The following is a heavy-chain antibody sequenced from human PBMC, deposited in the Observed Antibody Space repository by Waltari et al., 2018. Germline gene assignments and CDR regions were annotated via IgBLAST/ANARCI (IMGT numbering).Heavy chain of an antibody. V-gene: IGHV4-34*01. Sequence: QVQLQQWGAGLLKPSETLSLTCAVYGGSIRGDPRRSFTGYYWGWIRQPPGKGLEWIGEINQDGSANYNPSLKSRVTISVDTSKNQFSLKLSSVTAADTAVYYCARLQSFYYYMDVWGKGTTVTVSS. CDR2: INQDGSA. CDR3: ARLQSFYYYMDV. CDR1: GGSIRGDPRRSFTGYY. J-gene: IGHJ6*03. D-gene: IGHD4-4*01.